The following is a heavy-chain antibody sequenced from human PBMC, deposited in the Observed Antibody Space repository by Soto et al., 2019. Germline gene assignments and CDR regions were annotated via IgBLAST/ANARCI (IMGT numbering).Heavy chain of an antibody. J-gene: IGHJ5*02. V-gene: IGHV3-30*04. CDR1: GFTFSDFA. CDR3: VRGLPSNSIRGVMFS. Sequence: VQLVESGGGVVQPGKSLRLSCAASGFTFSDFAMNWVRQAPGKGLEWLAIIAYDERHLDYSDSVKGRFTSSSDNSNNTLYLQLTSLRADDTAVYYCVRGLPSNSIRGVMFSWGQGTLVTVAS. D-gene: IGHD3-10*01. CDR2: IAYDERHL.